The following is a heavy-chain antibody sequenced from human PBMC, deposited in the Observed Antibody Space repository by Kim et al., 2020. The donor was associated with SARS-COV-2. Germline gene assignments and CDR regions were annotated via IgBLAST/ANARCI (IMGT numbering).Heavy chain of an antibody. CDR3: ARELRPMTTVTMGY. V-gene: IGHV4-30-2*04. Sequence: TPSLKRRVTISVDTSKNQFSLKLSSVTAADTAVYYCARELRPMTTVTMGYWGQGTLVTVSS. J-gene: IGHJ4*02. D-gene: IGHD4-17*01.